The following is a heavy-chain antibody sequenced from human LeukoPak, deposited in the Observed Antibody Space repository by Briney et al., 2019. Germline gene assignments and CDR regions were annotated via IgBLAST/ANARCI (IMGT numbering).Heavy chain of an antibody. J-gene: IGHJ4*02. Sequence: QPGGSLRLSCAASGFTFSSYSMNWVRQAPGKGLEWVSYISSSSSTIYYADSVKGRFTISRDNAKNSLYLQMNSLRAEDTAVYYYARGLILEWLPSYYFDYWGQGTLVTVS. V-gene: IGHV3-48*01. D-gene: IGHD2-15*01. CDR2: ISSSSSTI. CDR1: GFTFSSYS. CDR3: ARGLILEWLPSYYFDY.